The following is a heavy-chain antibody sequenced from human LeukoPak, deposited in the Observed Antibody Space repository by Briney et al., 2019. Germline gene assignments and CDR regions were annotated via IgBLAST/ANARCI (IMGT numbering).Heavy chain of an antibody. CDR3: ARGSTPPYYYYGMDV. CDR1: DGSFSGYY. Sequence: SETLSLTCAVYDGSFSGYYWSWIRQPPGKGLEWIGQINHSGSTNYNPSLKSRVTLSVDTSKNQFSLKLSSVTAADTAVCYCARGSTPPYYYYGMDVWGKGTTVTVSS. V-gene: IGHV4-34*01. CDR2: INHSGST. J-gene: IGHJ6*04.